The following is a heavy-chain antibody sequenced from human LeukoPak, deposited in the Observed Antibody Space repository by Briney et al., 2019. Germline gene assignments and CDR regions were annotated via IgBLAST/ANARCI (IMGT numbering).Heavy chain of an antibody. CDR2: INHSGST. J-gene: IGHJ4*02. CDR1: GGSFSSYY. V-gene: IGHV4-34*01. D-gene: IGHD3-3*01. Sequence: SETLSLTCAVYGGSFSSYYWSWIRQPPGKGLEWIGEINHSGSTNYNPSLKSRVTISVDTSKNQFSLKLGSVTAADTAVYYYARTHTIFGPRFDYWGQGTLVTVSS. CDR3: ARTHTIFGPRFDY.